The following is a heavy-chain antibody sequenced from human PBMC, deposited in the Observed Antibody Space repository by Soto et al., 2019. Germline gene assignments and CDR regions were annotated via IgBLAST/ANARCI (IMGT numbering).Heavy chain of an antibody. CDR2: IYRTGST. V-gene: IGHV4-4*02. Sequence: SETLSLTCAVSGDSINSSHWWNWVRQPPEKGLEWIGEIYRTGSTNYNPSLKSRVTISLDKSENQFSLKVTSLTAADTAVYYCARRDPGTSVDYWGQGTLVTVSS. J-gene: IGHJ4*02. CDR3: ARRDPGTSVDY. CDR1: GDSINSSHW. D-gene: IGHD1-7*01.